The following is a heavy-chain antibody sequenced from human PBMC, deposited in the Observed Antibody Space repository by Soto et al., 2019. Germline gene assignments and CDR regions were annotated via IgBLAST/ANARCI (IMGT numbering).Heavy chain of an antibody. CDR1: GGSISSSNW. J-gene: IGHJ4*02. Sequence: QVQLQESGPGLVKPSGTLSLTCAVSGGSISSSNWWSWVRQPPGKGLEWIGEIYHSGSTNYNPSLNSRVTISVDKSKIQFSLKLSSVTAADTAVYYCARGVEIAAAVRVGNYFDYWGQGTLVTVSS. CDR2: IYHSGST. V-gene: IGHV4-4*02. D-gene: IGHD6-13*01. CDR3: ARGVEIAAAVRVGNYFDY.